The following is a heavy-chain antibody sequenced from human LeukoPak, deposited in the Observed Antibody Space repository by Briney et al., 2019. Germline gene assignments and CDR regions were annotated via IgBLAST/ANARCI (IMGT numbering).Heavy chain of an antibody. CDR1: GLSYSDSY. J-gene: IGHJ4*02. V-gene: IGHV3-11*03. Sequence: PGGSLRLSCAASGLSYSDSYMTWMRQAAGTGLEGGSYISSSGFYTNHADSVQGRFTVSRDNAKNSLFLHMTSLRAEDTAVYYCERRVGRGRGGHCDYWGEGTLVIVSS. CDR2: ISSSGFYT. D-gene: IGHD3-10*01. CDR3: ERRVGRGRGGHCDY.